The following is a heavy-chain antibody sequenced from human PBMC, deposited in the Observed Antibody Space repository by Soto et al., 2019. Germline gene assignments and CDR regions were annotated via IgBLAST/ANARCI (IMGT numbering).Heavy chain of an antibody. J-gene: IGHJ4*02. V-gene: IGHV4-38-2*02. D-gene: IGHD3-22*01. CDR3: AREDYSDSSGYYYFFDY. CDR2: IFHSGST. Sequence: SETLSLTCAVSGYTISSGYYWGWIRQPPGQGLDWIGSIFHSGSTYYNPSLKSRVTMSLDTSKNQFSLKLSSVTAADTAVYYCAREDYSDSSGYYYFFDYWGQGTLVTVSS. CDR1: GYTISSGYY.